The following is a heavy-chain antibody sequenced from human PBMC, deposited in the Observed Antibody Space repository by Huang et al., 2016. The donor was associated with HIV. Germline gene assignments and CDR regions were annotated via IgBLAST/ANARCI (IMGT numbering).Heavy chain of an antibody. CDR1: EFNFHVYG. D-gene: IGHD5-12*01. CDR3: ARDSRWGIVATTLSYFDY. CDR2: VRFDGSNE. V-gene: IGHV3-30*02. Sequence: QPQLVESGGGVVQRGGSLRLSCAASEFNFHVYGMHWLRQAPGKGLEWVAFVRFDGSNEYYIDSVKGRFTISRDNSKKRLFLEMDNLRPEDTAVYFCARDSRWGIVATTLSYFDYWGQGTLVTVSS. J-gene: IGHJ4*02.